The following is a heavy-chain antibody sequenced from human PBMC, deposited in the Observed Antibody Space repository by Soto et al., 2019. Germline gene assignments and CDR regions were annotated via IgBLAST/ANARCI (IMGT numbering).Heavy chain of an antibody. Sequence: ASETLSLTCTVSGGSISSGGYYWSWIRQHPGKGLEWIGYIYYSGSTNYNPSLKSRVTISVDTSKNQFSLKLSSVTAADTAVYYCARQGPYGMDVWGQGTTVTVSS. CDR1: GGSISSGGYY. J-gene: IGHJ6*01. CDR2: IYYSGST. V-gene: IGHV4-61*08. CDR3: ARQGPYGMDV.